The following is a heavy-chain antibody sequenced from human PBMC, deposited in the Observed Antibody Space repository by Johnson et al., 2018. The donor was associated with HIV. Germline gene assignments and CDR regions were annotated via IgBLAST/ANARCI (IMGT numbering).Heavy chain of an antibody. CDR3: ARERMAAAGTDAFDI. Sequence: VQLVESGGGLIQPGGSLRLSCAASGFTVSGHYMNWVRQAPGKGLAWVSVIYSGDSAYYTHSVKGRFTISRDNSKNTLYLQMNSLRAEDTAVYFCARERMAAAGTDAFDIWGQGTMVTVSS. V-gene: IGHV3-53*01. D-gene: IGHD6-13*01. CDR1: GFTVSGHY. CDR2: IYSGDSA. J-gene: IGHJ3*02.